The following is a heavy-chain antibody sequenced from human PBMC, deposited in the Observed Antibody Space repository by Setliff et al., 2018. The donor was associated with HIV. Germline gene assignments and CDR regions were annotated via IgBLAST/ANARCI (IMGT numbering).Heavy chain of an antibody. CDR1: GYFFSEFY. V-gene: IGHV1-69-2*01. D-gene: IGHD3-16*01. Sequence: ASVKVSCKTSGYFFSEFYIHWAQQAPGKGLEWMGRVNPEDGETIYAEKFQGRVTITADTSTDTAYMELSSLRFDDTAVYYCARSGGGWYNWFDPWGQGTPVTVSS. CDR3: ARSGGGWYNWFDP. J-gene: IGHJ5*02. CDR2: VNPEDGET.